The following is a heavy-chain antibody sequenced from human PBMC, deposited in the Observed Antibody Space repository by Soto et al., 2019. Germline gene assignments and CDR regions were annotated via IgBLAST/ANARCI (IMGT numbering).Heavy chain of an antibody. J-gene: IGHJ4*02. CDR3: ARAPMAAAWCIDY. CDR1: GYSFTSYW. Sequence: GESLKISCKGSGYSFTSYWISWVRQMPGKGLEWMGRIDPSDSYTNYSPSFQGHVTISADKSISTAYLQWSSLKASDTAMYYCARAPMAAAWCIDYWGQGNLVTVSS. CDR2: IDPSDSYT. V-gene: IGHV5-10-1*01. D-gene: IGHD6-13*01.